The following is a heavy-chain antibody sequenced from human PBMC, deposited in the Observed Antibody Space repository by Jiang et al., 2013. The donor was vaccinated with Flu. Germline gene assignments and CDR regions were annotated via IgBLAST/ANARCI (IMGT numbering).Heavy chain of an antibody. V-gene: IGHV1-46*01. Sequence: GAEVKKPGTFVKVSCKASGYSFTNYYMHWVRQAPGQGLEWMGVINPSSGTTTHAQNFLGRVTMTRDTSTRTVYMELSSLRSEDTAVYYCTRGEEWAFDIWGQGTMVTVSS. CDR3: TRGEEWAFDI. CDR1: GYSFTNYY. CDR2: INPSSGTT. D-gene: IGHD3-3*01. J-gene: IGHJ3*02.